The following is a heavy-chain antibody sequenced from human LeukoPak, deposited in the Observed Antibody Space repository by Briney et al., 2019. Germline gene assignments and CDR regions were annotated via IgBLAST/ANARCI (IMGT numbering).Heavy chain of an antibody. J-gene: IGHJ3*02. CDR2: IIPIFGTA. CDR3: ARAKNWNDGEAFDI. CDR1: GGTFSSYA. V-gene: IGHV1-69*13. D-gene: IGHD1-1*01. Sequence: SVKVSCKASGGTFSSYAISWVRQAPGQGLEWMGGIIPIFGTANYAQKFQGSVTITADESTSTAYMELSSLRSEDTAVYYCARAKNWNDGEAFDIWGQGTMVTVSS.